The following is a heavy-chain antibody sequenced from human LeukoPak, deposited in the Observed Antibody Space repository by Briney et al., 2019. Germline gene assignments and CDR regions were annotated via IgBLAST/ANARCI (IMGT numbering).Heavy chain of an antibody. Sequence: SGTLSLTCAVSGGSISTSNWWSWVRQPPGKGLEWIGEIHHSGSTNYNPSLKSRVTISVDKSKNEFSLELSSVTAADTAVYYCARRTQYASSISPDYYYAMDVWGQGTTVTVS. CDR1: GGSISTSNW. J-gene: IGHJ6*02. D-gene: IGHD2-2*01. CDR3: ARRTQYASSISPDYYYAMDV. V-gene: IGHV4-4*02. CDR2: IHHSGST.